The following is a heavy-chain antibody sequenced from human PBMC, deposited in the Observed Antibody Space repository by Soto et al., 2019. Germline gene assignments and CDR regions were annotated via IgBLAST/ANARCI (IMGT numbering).Heavy chain of an antibody. CDR1: GGTFSSYA. CDR3: ARSQGSSTSLEIYYYYYYGMDV. V-gene: IGHV1-69*01. CDR2: IIPLSGTA. J-gene: IGHJ6*02. Sequence: QVQLVQSGAEVKKPGSSVKVSCKASGGTFSSYAISWVRQAPGQGLEWMGGIIPLSGTANYAQKFQGRVTITADESTSTAYMELSSLRSEDTAVYYCARSQGSSTSLEIYYYYYYGMDVWGQRTTVTVSS. D-gene: IGHD2-2*01.